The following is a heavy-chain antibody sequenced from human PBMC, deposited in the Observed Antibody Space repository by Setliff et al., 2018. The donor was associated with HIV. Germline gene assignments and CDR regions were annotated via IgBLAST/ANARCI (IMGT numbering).Heavy chain of an antibody. CDR3: ARPRVFDSFDV. V-gene: IGHV1-2*06. CDR2: INPNNGVA. J-gene: IGHJ3*01. CDR1: GFVVSGHY. Sequence: ASVKVSCKAFGFVVSGHYMNWVRQAPGQGLEWMGRINPNNGVANYAETFQGRVTMTLDTSISTAYLELNRLTSDDTAVYYCARPRVFDSFDVWGQGTMVTVSS.